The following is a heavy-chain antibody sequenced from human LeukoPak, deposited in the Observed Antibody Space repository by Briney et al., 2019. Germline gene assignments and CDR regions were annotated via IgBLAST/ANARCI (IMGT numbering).Heavy chain of an antibody. J-gene: IGHJ6*03. Sequence: GASVKVSCKASGYTFTGYYMHWVRRAPGQGLEWMGWINPNSGGTNYAQKFQGRVTMTRDTSISTAYMELSRLRSDDTAVYYCARFKLGYCSGGSCYSGYYYYMDVWGKGTTVTISS. CDR3: ARFKLGYCSGGSCYSGYYYYMDV. D-gene: IGHD2-15*01. CDR2: INPNSGGT. V-gene: IGHV1-2*02. CDR1: GYTFTGYY.